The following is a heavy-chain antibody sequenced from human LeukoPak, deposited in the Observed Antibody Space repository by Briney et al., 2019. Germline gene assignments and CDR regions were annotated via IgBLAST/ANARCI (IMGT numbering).Heavy chain of an antibody. CDR3: ASDGGYDHHGLFDY. J-gene: IGHJ4*02. CDR1: GFTFSDSY. Sequence: PGGSLRLSCAASGFTFSDSYMTWIRQAPGKGLEWVSYISNSGSSIYYADSVKGRFTTSRDNAKSSLYLQMNSLRVEDTAVYYCASDGGYDHHGLFDYWGQGTLVPVSS. CDR2: ISNSGSSI. V-gene: IGHV3-11*04. D-gene: IGHD5-12*01.